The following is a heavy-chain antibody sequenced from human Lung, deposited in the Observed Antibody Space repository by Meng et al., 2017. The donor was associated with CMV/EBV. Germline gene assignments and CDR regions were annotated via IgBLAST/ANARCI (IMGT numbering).Heavy chain of an antibody. CDR2: ISYDGSHK. Sequence: SXAASGFTFSYHAMHWVRQAPGKGLEWVALISYDGSHKYYADSVKGRFTFSRDNSKNTLFLQMSSLRVEDTAVYYCARDRGDGYNYPLDYWGQGTLVTVSS. D-gene: IGHD5-24*01. CDR3: ARDRGDGYNYPLDY. J-gene: IGHJ4*02. CDR1: GFTFSYHA. V-gene: IGHV3-30*04.